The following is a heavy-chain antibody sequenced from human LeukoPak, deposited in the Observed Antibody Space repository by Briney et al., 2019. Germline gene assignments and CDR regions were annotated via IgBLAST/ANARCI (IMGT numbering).Heavy chain of an antibody. D-gene: IGHD6-13*01. CDR2: IKQDGSEK. CDR1: GFTFSSYW. CDR3: ARDSGWFRFDY. J-gene: IGHJ4*02. V-gene: IGHV3-7*03. Sequence: PGGSLRLSCVASGFTFSSYWMSWVRQAPGKGLEWVANIKQDGSEKYYVDSVKGRFTISRDNAKNSLYLQMNSLRAEDTAMYYCARDSGWFRFDYWGQGTLVTVSS.